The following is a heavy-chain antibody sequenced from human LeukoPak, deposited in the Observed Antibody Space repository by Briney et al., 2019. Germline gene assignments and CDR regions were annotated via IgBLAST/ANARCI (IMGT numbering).Heavy chain of an antibody. CDR2: IYYSGST. Sequence: SETLSLTWTVSGGSISSHYWSWIRQPPGKGLEWIGYIYYSGSTNYNPSLKSRVTISVDTSKNQFSLKLSSVTAADTAVYYCARAGDSPMDVWGKGTTVTVSS. J-gene: IGHJ6*03. V-gene: IGHV4-59*11. CDR1: GGSISSHY. D-gene: IGHD2-21*01. CDR3: ARAGDSPMDV.